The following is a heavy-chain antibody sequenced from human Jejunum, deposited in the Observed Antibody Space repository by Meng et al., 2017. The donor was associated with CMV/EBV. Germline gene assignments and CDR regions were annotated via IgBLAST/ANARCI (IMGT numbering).Heavy chain of an antibody. CDR3: ATLTLGNWFDP. CDR2: FDPQEGEI. CDR1: GYTLTAFS. V-gene: IGHV1-24*01. J-gene: IGHJ5*02. D-gene: IGHD1-26*01. Sequence: SCKVSGYTLTAFSMHWVRQTPRKGLEWMGGFDPQEGEIIYEQKFQGRVTMTEDTSTDTAYMELNSLRSADTAVYYCATLTLGNWFDPWGQGTLVTVSS.